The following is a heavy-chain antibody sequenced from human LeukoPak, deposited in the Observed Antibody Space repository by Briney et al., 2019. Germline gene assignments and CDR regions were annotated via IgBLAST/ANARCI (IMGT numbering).Heavy chain of an antibody. Sequence: ASVKVSCKASGGTFSSYTISWVRQAPGQGLEWMGRIIPILGIANYAQKFQGRVTITADKSTSTAYMELSSLRSEDTAVYYCARDLDYGGNYDAFDIWGQGTMVTVSS. J-gene: IGHJ3*02. CDR3: ARDLDYGGNYDAFDI. CDR1: GGTFSSYT. D-gene: IGHD4-23*01. CDR2: IIPILGIA. V-gene: IGHV1-69*04.